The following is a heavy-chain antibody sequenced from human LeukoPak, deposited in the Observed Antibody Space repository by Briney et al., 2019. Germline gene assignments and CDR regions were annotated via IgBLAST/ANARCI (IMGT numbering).Heavy chain of an antibody. J-gene: IGHJ4*02. Sequence: GGSLRLSCAASGFTFSSYAMSWVRQAPGKGLEWVSAISGSAGSTYYADSVKGRFTISRDNSKNTLYLQLNSLRAEDTAMYYCARTGNTGGYLDYWGQGTLVTVSS. CDR2: ISGSAGST. CDR3: ARTGNTGGYLDY. D-gene: IGHD1-1*01. CDR1: GFTFSSYA. V-gene: IGHV3-23*01.